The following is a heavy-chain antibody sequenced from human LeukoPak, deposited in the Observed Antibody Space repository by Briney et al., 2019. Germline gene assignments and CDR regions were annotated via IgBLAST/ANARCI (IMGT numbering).Heavy chain of an antibody. CDR2: ISSSGGTL. CDR3: AREGPGVYLDY. D-gene: IGHD3-10*01. CDR1: GFTFSDYY. Sequence: NPGGSLRLSCAASGFTFSDYYMSWIRQAPGKGLEWISYISSSGGTLDYADSVKGRITISRDNAKNSLYLQMNSLRAEDTAVYYCAREGPGVYLDYWGQGILVTVSS. J-gene: IGHJ4*02. V-gene: IGHV3-11*01.